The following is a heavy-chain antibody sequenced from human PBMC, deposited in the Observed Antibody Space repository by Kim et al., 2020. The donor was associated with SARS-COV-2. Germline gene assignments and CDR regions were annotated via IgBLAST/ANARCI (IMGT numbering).Heavy chain of an antibody. J-gene: IGHJ4*02. D-gene: IGHD3-22*01. Sequence: SETLSLTCTVSGGSISSSSYYWGWIRQPPGKGLEWIGSIYYSGSTYYNPSLKSRVTISVDTSKNQFSLKLSSVTAADTAVYYCATSDRLRYYDSSGYYYVPLPDSVAFDYWGQGTLVTVSS. CDR3: ATSDRLRYYDSSGYYYVPLPDSVAFDY. V-gene: IGHV4-39*01. CDR2: IYYSGST. CDR1: GGSISSSSYY.